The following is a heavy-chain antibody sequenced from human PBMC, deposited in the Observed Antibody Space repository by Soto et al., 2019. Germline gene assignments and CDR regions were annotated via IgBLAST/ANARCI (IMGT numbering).Heavy chain of an antibody. V-gene: IGHV3-23*01. J-gene: IGHJ4*02. CDR1: GFTFTDYS. Sequence: VGSLRLSCTASGFTFTDYSMTWVRQAPGKGLEWVGYISDSDDATYYAYPANGRFTISRANSKSTLYLQMNGLRAEDAAVYYCANVRTYFDVWGQGTLVTVSS. CDR3: ANVRTYFDV. CDR2: ISDSDDAT.